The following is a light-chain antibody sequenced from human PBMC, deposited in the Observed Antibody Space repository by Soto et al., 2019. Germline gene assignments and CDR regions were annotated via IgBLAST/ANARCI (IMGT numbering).Light chain of an antibody. J-gene: IGLJ3*02. CDR2: EVS. V-gene: IGLV2-14*01. CDR1: SSDVGGYNY. Sequence: QSALTQPASVSGSPGQSITISCTGTSSDVGGYNYVSWYQQHPGNAPNLMIYEVSNRPSGVSNRFSGSKSGNTASLTISGLQAEDDADYYCSSYTISSSWVFGGGTKLTVL. CDR3: SSYTISSSWV.